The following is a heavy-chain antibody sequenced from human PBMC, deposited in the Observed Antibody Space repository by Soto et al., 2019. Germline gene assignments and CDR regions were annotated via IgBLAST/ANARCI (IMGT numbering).Heavy chain of an antibody. D-gene: IGHD6-6*01. CDR2: IWYDGSNK. CDR3: ARDTGTYSSSDFDY. V-gene: IGHV3-33*01. CDR1: GFTFSSYG. J-gene: IGHJ4*02. Sequence: QVQLVESGGGVVQPGRSLRLSCAASGFTFSSYGMHWVRQAPGKGLEWVAVIWYDGSNKYYADSVKGRFTISRDYSKNTLYLKMNSLRAEDTAVYYCARDTGTYSSSDFDYWRQGTLVTVSS.